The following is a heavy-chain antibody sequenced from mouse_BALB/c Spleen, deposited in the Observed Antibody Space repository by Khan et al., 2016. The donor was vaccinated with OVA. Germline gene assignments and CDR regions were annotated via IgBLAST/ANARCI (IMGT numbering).Heavy chain of an antibody. Sequence: EVELVESGGDLVKPGGSLKLSCAASGFTFSSYGMSWVRQTPDKRLEWVATISSGGSYTYYPDSLKGRFTISRDNAKNTLYLQMSMLKSEDTAMYYCERPPGYYEGSAMDYWGQGTSVTVSS. CDR3: ERPPGYYEGSAMDY. D-gene: IGHD2-3*01. V-gene: IGHV5-6*01. CDR1: GFTFSSYG. CDR2: ISSGGSYT. J-gene: IGHJ4*01.